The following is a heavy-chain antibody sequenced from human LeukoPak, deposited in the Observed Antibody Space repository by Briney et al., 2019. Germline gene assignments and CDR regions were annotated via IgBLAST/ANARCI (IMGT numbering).Heavy chain of an antibody. CDR1: GFTFSSYS. V-gene: IGHV3-21*01. J-gene: IGHJ4*02. Sequence: PGGSLRLSCAASGFTFSSYSMNWVRQAPGKGLEWVSSISSSSSYIYYADSVKGRFTISRDNAKNSLYLQMNSLRAEDTAVYYCARDISGDYGLDYWDQGTLVTVSS. D-gene: IGHD4-17*01. CDR3: ARDISGDYGLDY. CDR2: ISSSSSYI.